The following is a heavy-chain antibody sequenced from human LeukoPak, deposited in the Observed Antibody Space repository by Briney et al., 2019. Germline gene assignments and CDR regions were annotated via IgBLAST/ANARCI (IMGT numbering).Heavy chain of an antibody. Sequence: GGSLRLSCAASGFTFSSYAMSWVRQAPGKGLEWVSAISGSGGSTYYADSVKGRFTISRDNSKNTLYVQMNSLRAEDTAVYYCARDYGWGLTSRGLDVWGQGTTVTVSS. CDR3: ARDYGWGLTSRGLDV. CDR1: GFTFSSYA. D-gene: IGHD6-19*01. V-gene: IGHV3-23*01. CDR2: ISGSGGST. J-gene: IGHJ6*02.